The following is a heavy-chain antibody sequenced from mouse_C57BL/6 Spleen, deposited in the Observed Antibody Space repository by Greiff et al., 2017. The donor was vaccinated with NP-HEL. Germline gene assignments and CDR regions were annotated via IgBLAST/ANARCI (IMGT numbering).Heavy chain of an antibody. J-gene: IGHJ2*01. D-gene: IGHD1-1*01. CDR2: IDPHSGGT. Sequence: QVQLQQPGAELVKPGASVKLSCKASGYTFTSYWMHWVKQRPGRGLEWIGRIDPHSGGTTYNEKFKSKATLTVDKPSSTAYMQLSSLTSEDSAVYYCARRTTGYYFDYWGQGTTLTVSS. V-gene: IGHV1-72*01. CDR3: ARRTTGYYFDY. CDR1: GYTFTSYW.